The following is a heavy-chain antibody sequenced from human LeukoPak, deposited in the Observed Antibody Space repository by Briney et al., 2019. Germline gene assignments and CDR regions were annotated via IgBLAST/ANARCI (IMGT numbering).Heavy chain of an antibody. V-gene: IGHV3-7*01. CDR2: IKQDGSEK. CDR3: TRARGGDY. J-gene: IGHJ4*02. Sequence: GGSLTLSCVASALTSSNYWINWVRHAPGKGLEWVANIKQDGSEKYYVDSVKGRFTISRDNAKNSLYLQMNSLRAEDTAFYYCTRARGGDYWGQGTLVTVSS. D-gene: IGHD3-16*01. CDR1: ALTSSNYW.